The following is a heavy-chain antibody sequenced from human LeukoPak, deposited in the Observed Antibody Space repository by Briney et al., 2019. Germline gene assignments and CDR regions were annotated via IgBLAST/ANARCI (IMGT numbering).Heavy chain of an antibody. CDR2: ISQDGTAR. V-gene: IGHV3-7*01. CDR3: ARAPSIDAHRFDN. Sequence: PGGSLRLSCATSGFIFSNYWMTWVRQVPGKGLEWVASISQDGTARTYLDSVKGRFTISRDDSKDTVSLQINSLRTEDTAVYYCARAPSIDAHRFDNWGRGTLVSVSS. D-gene: IGHD6-6*01. CDR1: GFIFSNYW. J-gene: IGHJ5*02.